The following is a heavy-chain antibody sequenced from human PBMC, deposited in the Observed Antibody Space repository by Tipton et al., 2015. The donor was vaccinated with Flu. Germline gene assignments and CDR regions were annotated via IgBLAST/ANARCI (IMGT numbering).Heavy chain of an antibody. V-gene: IGHV4-38-2*01. D-gene: IGHD6-19*01. Sequence: LRLSCAVSGYSISSAYYWGWIRQPPGKGLEWIGSIYHGGSTYYNPSLKSRVTISVDTSKNQFSLKLSSVTAADTAVYFCARHGSDWYGSYFQHWGQGTLVTVSS. CDR2: IYHGGST. CDR3: ARHGSDWYGSYFQH. J-gene: IGHJ1*01. CDR1: GYSISSAYY.